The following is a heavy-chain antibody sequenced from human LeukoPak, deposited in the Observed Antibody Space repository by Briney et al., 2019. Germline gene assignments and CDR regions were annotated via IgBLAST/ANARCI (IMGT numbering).Heavy chain of an antibody. D-gene: IGHD3-10*01. CDR2: IYHGGST. V-gene: IGHV4-4*02. CDR3: ARGEEHGSGTVHFDY. J-gene: IGHJ4*02. Sequence: PSETLSLTCDVSGASISSSHWWSWVRQPPRKGLEWIGEIYHGGSTNCNPSLKGRVTISVDRSNNQFSLRLTSVTAADTAVYYCARGEEHGSGTVHFDYWGQGTLVTVSS. CDR1: GASISSSHW.